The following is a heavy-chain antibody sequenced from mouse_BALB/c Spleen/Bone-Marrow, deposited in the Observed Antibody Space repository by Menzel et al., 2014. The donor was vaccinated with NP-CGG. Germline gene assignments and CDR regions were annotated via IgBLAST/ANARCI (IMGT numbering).Heavy chain of an antibody. J-gene: IGHJ3*01. Sequence: VQLQQSGEELVKPGASVKLSCTASGFNIKDTYMHRVKQRPEQGLEWIGRIDPANAHTKYDPKFQGKSTITADTSSNTAYLKLSSLTSEDTALYFCASCYRYVRRFDYLGQGTLVTVSA. CDR1: GFNIKDTY. CDR3: ASCYRYVRRFDY. V-gene: IGHV14-3*02. CDR2: IDPANAHT. D-gene: IGHD2-14*01.